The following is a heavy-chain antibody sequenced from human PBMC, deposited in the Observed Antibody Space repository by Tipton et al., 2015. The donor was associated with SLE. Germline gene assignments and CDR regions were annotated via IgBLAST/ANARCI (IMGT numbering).Heavy chain of an antibody. D-gene: IGHD3-3*01. Sequence: TLSLTCAVYGGSFSGYYWSWIRQPPGKGLEWIGEINHSGITNYNPSLKSRITISVDTSKNQFSLKPTSVTAADTAVFYCARGTYYDFWSGYQPHSFDYWGQGTLVTVSS. J-gene: IGHJ4*02. CDR1: GGSFSGYY. V-gene: IGHV4-34*01. CDR3: ARGTYYDFWSGYQPHSFDY. CDR2: INHSGIT.